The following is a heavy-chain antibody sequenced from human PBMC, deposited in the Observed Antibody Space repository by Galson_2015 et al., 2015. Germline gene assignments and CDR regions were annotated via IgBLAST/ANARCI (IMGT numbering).Heavy chain of an antibody. CDR1: GGSISSSNW. CDR3: ARGFVGPNWFDP. D-gene: IGHD3-16*01. Sequence: SETLSLTCAVSGGSISSSNWWSWVRQPPGKGLEWIGEIYHSGSTNYNPSLKSRVIISLDKSKNHFSLNLSSVTAADTAVYYCARGFVGPNWFDPWGQGTLVTVSS. J-gene: IGHJ5*02. CDR2: IYHSGST. V-gene: IGHV4-4*02.